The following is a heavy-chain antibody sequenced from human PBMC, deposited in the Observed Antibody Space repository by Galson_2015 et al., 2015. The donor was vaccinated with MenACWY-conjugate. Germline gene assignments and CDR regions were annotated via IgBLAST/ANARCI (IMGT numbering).Heavy chain of an antibody. J-gene: IGHJ4*02. CDR3: ARDPAAVAGTSDY. CDR2: IIPILGIA. D-gene: IGHD6-19*01. CDR1: GGTFSSYT. V-gene: IGHV1-69*04. Sequence: SVKVSCKASGGTFSSYTISWVRQAPGQGLEWMGRIIPILGIANYAQKFQGRVTITADKFTSTAYMELSSLRSEDTAVYYCARDPAAVAGTSDYWGQGTLVTVSS.